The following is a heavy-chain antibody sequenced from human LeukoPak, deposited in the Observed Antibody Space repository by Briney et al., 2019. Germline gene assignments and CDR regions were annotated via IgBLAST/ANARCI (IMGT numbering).Heavy chain of an antibody. CDR3: ARHELLRYFDWLWADRDFDY. Sequence: SSETLSLTCTVSGGSISSSSYYWGWIRQPPGKGLEWIGSIYYSGSTHYNPSLKSRVTISLDTSKNQFSLKLSSVTAADTAVYYCARHELLRYFDWLWADRDFDYWGQGTLVTVSS. D-gene: IGHD3-9*01. V-gene: IGHV4-39*01. J-gene: IGHJ4*02. CDR2: IYYSGST. CDR1: GGSISSSSYY.